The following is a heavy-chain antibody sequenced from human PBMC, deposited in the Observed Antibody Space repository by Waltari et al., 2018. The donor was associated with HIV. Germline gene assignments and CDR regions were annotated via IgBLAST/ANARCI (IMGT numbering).Heavy chain of an antibody. V-gene: IGHV4-34*02. CDR1: GGAFTDSY. CDR3: ARGTVIAGDFRFYYYYHGMDV. D-gene: IGHD2-21*01. CDR2: VSQNGGT. Sequence: QVKLQQWGSGRLQESETLSLSCAIYGGAFTDSYWPWIRQSPQKGLEWIGEVSQNGGTNYNPSLKSRVSISVDTSKNQFFLTVTSLTASDTAVYYCARGTVIAGDFRFYYYYHGMDVWGQGTTVTVSS. J-gene: IGHJ6*02.